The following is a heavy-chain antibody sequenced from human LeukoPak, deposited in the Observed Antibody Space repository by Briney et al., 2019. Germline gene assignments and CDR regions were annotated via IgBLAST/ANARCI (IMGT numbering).Heavy chain of an antibody. CDR2: IIPIFGTA. CDR3: ARGGYCSGGSCDGYYYYYMDV. J-gene: IGHJ6*03. CDR1: GYTFTGYY. V-gene: IGHV1-69*06. Sequence: ASVKVSCEASGYTFTGYYMHWVRQAPGQGLEWMGGIIPIFGTAEYAQKVQGRVTITADKSASTAYMELSSLRSEDTAVYYCARGGYCSGGSCDGYYYYYMDVWGKGTTVTVSS. D-gene: IGHD2-15*01.